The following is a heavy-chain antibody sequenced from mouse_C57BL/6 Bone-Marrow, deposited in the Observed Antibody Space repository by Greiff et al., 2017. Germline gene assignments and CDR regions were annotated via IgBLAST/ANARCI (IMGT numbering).Heavy chain of an antibody. D-gene: IGHD3-1*01. J-gene: IGHJ2*01. CDR2: IHPNSGST. CDR1: GYTFTSYW. CDR3: ARRSGRGPPDY. Sequence: QVQLQQSGAELVKPGASVKLSCKASGYTFTSYWMHWVKQRPGQGLEWIGMIHPNSGSTNYNEKFKSKATLTVDKSSSTAYMQLSSLTSEDSAVYYCARRSGRGPPDYWGQGTTLTGSS. V-gene: IGHV1-64*01.